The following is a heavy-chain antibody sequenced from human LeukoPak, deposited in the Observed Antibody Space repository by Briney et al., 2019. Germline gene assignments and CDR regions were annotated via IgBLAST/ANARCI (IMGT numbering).Heavy chain of an antibody. CDR3: ARDLIVGGNHDAFDI. D-gene: IGHD1-26*01. J-gene: IGHJ3*02. V-gene: IGHV3-53*01. Sequence: GGSLRLSCAASGFTVSSSYMSWVRQAPGKGLGWVPVIYSGGTTYYADSVKGRFTISRDNSKNTLYLQMNSLRAEDTAVYYCARDLIVGGNHDAFDIWGQGTMVTVSS. CDR1: GFTVSSSY. CDR2: IYSGGTT.